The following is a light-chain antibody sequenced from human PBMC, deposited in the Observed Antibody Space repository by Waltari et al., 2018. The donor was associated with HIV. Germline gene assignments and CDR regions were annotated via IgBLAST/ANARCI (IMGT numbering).Light chain of an antibody. CDR3: QQYYSTPWT. CDR1: QIVLFSSNNKNY. Sequence: DIVMTQSPASLAVSLRGRATINCKSSQIVLFSSNNKNYLAWYQQKPGQPPKLLIYGASTRESGVPDRFSGSGSGTDFTLTISSLQAEDVAVYYCQQYYSTPWTFGQGTKVEIK. J-gene: IGKJ1*01. CDR2: GAS. V-gene: IGKV4-1*01.